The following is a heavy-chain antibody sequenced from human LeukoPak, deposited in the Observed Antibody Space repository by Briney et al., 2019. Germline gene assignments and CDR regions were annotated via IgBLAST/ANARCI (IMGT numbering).Heavy chain of an antibody. D-gene: IGHD4-11*01. Sequence: GGSLRLSCAASGFTFSDYYMSWIRQAPGKGLEWVSYISSSGSTIYYADSVKGRFTISRDNAKNSLYLQMNSLRAKDTAVYYCAREDSNSPRTNYYYYGMDVWGQGTTVTVSS. CDR3: AREDSNSPRTNYYYYGMDV. CDR1: GFTFSDYY. J-gene: IGHJ6*02. V-gene: IGHV3-11*01. CDR2: ISSSGSTI.